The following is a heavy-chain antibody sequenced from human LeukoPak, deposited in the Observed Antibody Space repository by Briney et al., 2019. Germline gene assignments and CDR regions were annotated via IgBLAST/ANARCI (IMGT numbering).Heavy chain of an antibody. CDR1: GGSISSGGYS. CDR2: IYHSGST. CDR3: ARAPRFRSSDYGSGSYSKTFDY. J-gene: IGHJ4*02. D-gene: IGHD3-10*01. Sequence: SETLSLTCAVSGGSISSGGYSWSWIRQPPGKGLEWIGYIYHSGSTYYNPSLKSRVTISVDRSKNQFSLKLSSVTAADTAVYYCARAPRFRSSDYGSGSYSKTFDYWGQGTLVTVSS. V-gene: IGHV4-30-2*01.